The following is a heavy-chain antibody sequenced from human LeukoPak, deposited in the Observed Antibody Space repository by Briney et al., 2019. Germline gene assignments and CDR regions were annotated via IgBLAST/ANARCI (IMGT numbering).Heavy chain of an antibody. CDR3: ARSIFRYSGRHGWFDP. CDR1: EFTFSSYN. CDR2: ISSFSSYI. V-gene: IGHV3-21*04. D-gene: IGHD1-26*01. J-gene: IGHJ5*02. Sequence: GGSLRLSCAASEFTFSSYNMNWVRQAPGKGLEWVSSISSFSSYIYYADSVKGRFTISRDNAKNSLYLQMSSLRAEDTAVYYCARSIFRYSGRHGWFDPWGQGTLVTVSS.